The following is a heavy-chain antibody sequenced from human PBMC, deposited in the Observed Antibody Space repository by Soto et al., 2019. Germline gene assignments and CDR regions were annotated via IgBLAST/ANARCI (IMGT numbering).Heavy chain of an antibody. V-gene: IGHV4-30-2*01. J-gene: IGHJ5*02. CDR3: ARTMLLGWFDP. CDR2: IHHSGNT. Sequence: QLQLQESGSGLVKPSQTLSLTCAVSGGSISSDTYSWSWIRQPPGKGLEWVGYIHHSGNTYFNPSLKSRFTISVDRSKNQLSLKLTSVTAADTAVYYCARTMLLGWFDPWGQGTLVTVSS. CDR1: GGSISSDTYS. D-gene: IGHD2-15*01.